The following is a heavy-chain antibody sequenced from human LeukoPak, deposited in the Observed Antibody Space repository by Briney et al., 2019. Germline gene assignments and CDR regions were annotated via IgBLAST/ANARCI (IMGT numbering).Heavy chain of an antibody. CDR2: ISSSSSYI. V-gene: IGHV3-21*01. CDR3: AIGGIAAAGTYY. Sequence: GGSLRLSCAASGFTLSSYSMNWVRQAPGKGLEWVSSISSSSSYIYYADSVKGRFTISRDNAKNSLYLQMNSLRAEDTAVYYCAIGGIAAAGTYYWGQGTLVTVSS. J-gene: IGHJ4*02. D-gene: IGHD6-13*01. CDR1: GFTLSSYS.